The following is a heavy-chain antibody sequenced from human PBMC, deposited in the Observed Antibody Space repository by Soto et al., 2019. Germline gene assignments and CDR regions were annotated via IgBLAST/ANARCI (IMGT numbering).Heavy chain of an antibody. V-gene: IGHV3-23*01. CDR3: AKAPRPGSMVRGRVYYDMDV. CDR2: ISGDGGTT. CDR1: GFTFSSYV. Sequence: GSLRLSCAASGFTFSSYVMNWVRQAPRKGLEWVSSISGDGGTTYYADSVKGRITISRDNSKNTLYLQMNSLRAEDTAVYYCAKAPRPGSMVRGRVYYDMDVWGQGTTVTVSS. J-gene: IGHJ6*02. D-gene: IGHD3-10*01.